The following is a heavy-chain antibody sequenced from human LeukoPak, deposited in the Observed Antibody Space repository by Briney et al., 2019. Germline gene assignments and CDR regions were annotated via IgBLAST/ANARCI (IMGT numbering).Heavy chain of an antibody. J-gene: IGHJ4*02. CDR1: GFTFSSYS. D-gene: IGHD3-16*02. Sequence: GGSLRLSCAASGFTFSSYSMNWVRQAPGKGLEWVSSISSSSSYIYYADSVKGRFTISRDNAKNSLYLQMNSLRAEDTAVYYCASTNYDYVWGSYRLYFDYWGQGTLVTVSS. CDR3: ASTNYDYVWGSYRLYFDY. V-gene: IGHV3-21*01. CDR2: ISSSSSYI.